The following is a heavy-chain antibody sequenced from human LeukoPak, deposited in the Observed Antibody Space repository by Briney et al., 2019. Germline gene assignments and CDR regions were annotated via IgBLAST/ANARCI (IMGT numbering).Heavy chain of an antibody. CDR1: GFTFSSYE. Sequence: GGSLRLSCAASGFTFSSYEMNWVRQAPGKALEWVSYISSSGSTIYCADSVKGRFTISRDNAKNSLYLQMNSLRAEDTALYYCARDGSAYYDFWSGYPYFDYWGQGTLVTVSS. CDR2: ISSSGSTI. V-gene: IGHV3-48*03. CDR3: ARDGSAYYDFWSGYPYFDY. D-gene: IGHD3-3*01. J-gene: IGHJ4*02.